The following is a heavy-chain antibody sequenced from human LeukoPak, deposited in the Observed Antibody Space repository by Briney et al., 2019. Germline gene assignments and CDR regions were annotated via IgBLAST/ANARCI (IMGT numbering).Heavy chain of an antibody. CDR2: MSNDGNSE. Sequence: GRSLRLSCAASGFTFSSYAMHWVRQAPGKGLEWVAVMSNDGNSEYYADSVKGRFTIFRDNSKNTLYLQMNSLRAEDTAVYYCARDPVSTGLQINSDYWGQGTLVTVSS. CDR3: ARDPVSTGLQINSDY. CDR1: GFTFSSYA. V-gene: IGHV3-30-3*01. D-gene: IGHD3-16*01. J-gene: IGHJ4*02.